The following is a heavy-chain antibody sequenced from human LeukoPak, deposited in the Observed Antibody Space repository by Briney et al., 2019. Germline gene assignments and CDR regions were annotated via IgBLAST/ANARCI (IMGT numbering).Heavy chain of an antibody. Sequence: GGSLRLSCAASGFTFSSYVMSWVRQAPGKGLEWVSAISGSGGSTYYADSVKGRFTISRDNSKNTLYPQMNSLRAEDTAVYYCAKDLELRFLEWLRPFDYWGQGTLVTVSS. D-gene: IGHD3-3*01. CDR1: GFTFSSYV. V-gene: IGHV3-23*01. J-gene: IGHJ4*02. CDR3: AKDLELRFLEWLRPFDY. CDR2: ISGSGGST.